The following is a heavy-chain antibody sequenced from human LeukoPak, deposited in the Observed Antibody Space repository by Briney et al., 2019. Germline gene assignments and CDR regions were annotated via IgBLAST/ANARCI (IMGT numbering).Heavy chain of an antibody. CDR1: GYTFSSYD. Sequence: ASVKVSCKASGYTFSSYDINWVRQATGQGLEWMGWMNPHSGNTGYAQKFQGRLTITKNSSISTAYMELRSLRSDDTAVYYCARDGSYCSSTSCLEAAFDYWGQGTLVTVSS. D-gene: IGHD2-2*01. V-gene: IGHV1-8*03. CDR3: ARDGSYCSSTSCLEAAFDY. J-gene: IGHJ4*02. CDR2: MNPHSGNT.